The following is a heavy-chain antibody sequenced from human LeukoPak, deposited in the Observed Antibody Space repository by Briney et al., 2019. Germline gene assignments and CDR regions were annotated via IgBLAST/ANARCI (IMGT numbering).Heavy chain of an antibody. CDR2: ISAYNGNT. V-gene: IGHV1-18*01. CDR1: GYTFTSYG. D-gene: IGHD3-22*01. Sequence: ASVKVSCKASGYTFTSYGTSWVRQAPGQGLEWMGWISAYNGNTNYAQKLQGRVTMTTDTSTSTAYMELRSLRSDDTAVYYCARANYYDSSGYYPVVVGDLDYWGQGTLVTVSS. J-gene: IGHJ4*02. CDR3: ARANYYDSSGYYPVVVGDLDY.